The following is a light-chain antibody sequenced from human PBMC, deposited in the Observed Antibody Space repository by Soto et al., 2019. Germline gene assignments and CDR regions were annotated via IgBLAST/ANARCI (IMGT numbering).Light chain of an antibody. V-gene: IGKV3-15*01. CDR3: QQYDNWPWT. CDR1: QTITT. CDR2: GAS. J-gene: IGKJ1*01. Sequence: EIVSTQSPGTLSLSPGERATLSCRASQTITTLAWYQQKPGQAPRLLIHGASTRAPGFPARFSGSGYGTDFTLTISSLQSEDFAVYYCQQYDNWPWTFGQGTKVDIK.